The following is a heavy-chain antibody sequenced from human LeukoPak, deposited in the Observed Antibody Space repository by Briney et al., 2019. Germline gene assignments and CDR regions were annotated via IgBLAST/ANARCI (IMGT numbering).Heavy chain of an antibody. Sequence: SESLSLTCTVSGGSISSSSYYWGWIRQPPGKGLEWIGSIYYSGSTYYNPSLKSRVTISVDTSKNQFSLKLSSVTAADTAVYYCASLGPGIAAAGRFHTQTDYWGQGTLVTVSS. CDR2: IYYSGST. D-gene: IGHD6-13*01. CDR3: ASLGPGIAAAGRFHTQTDY. V-gene: IGHV4-39*01. CDR1: GGSISSSSYY. J-gene: IGHJ4*02.